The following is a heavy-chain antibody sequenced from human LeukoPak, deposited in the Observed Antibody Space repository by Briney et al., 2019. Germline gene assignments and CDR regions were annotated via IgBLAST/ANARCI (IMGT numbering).Heavy chain of an antibody. Sequence: TSETLPLTCSVSGGSISSSNYYWDWIRQPPGQGPEWIGSIYYSGSTYYNPSLKSRVTISVDTSKNQFSLKMSSVTAADTAVYYCARTSGRGTIDPGTSGYITFWGQGSLVTVSS. J-gene: IGHJ4*02. CDR1: GGSISSSNYY. CDR3: ARTSGRGTIDPGTSGYITF. CDR2: IYYSGST. V-gene: IGHV4-39*01. D-gene: IGHD3-22*01.